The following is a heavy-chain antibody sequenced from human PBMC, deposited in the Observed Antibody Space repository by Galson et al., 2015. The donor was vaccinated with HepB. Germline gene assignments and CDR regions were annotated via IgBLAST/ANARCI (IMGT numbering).Heavy chain of an antibody. V-gene: IGHV1-18*04. CDR2: ISAYNGNT. Sequence: SVKVSCKASGYTFTSYGISWVRQAPGQGLEWMGWISAYNGNTNYAQKLQGRVTMTTDTSTSTAYMELRSLRSDDTAVYYCAREYYDSSGYYGKRTYYYYGTDVWGQGTTVTVSS. J-gene: IGHJ6*02. CDR1: GYTFTSYG. CDR3: AREYYDSSGYYGKRTYYYYGTDV. D-gene: IGHD3-22*01.